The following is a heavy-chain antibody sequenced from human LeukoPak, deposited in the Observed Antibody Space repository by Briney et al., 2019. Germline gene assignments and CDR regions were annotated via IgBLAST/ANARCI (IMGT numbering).Heavy chain of an antibody. CDR3: ARDPGAFPYFFDY. Sequence: GGSLRLSCAASGFTFSTYAMNWVRQAPGKGLEWVSSINSGSRYIYYADSVKGRFTISRDNAKNSMYLQMNSLRVEDSAVYYCARDPGAFPYFFDYWGQGTLVTVSS. J-gene: IGHJ4*02. D-gene: IGHD4/OR15-4a*01. CDR1: GFTFSTYA. V-gene: IGHV3-21*04. CDR2: INSGSRYI.